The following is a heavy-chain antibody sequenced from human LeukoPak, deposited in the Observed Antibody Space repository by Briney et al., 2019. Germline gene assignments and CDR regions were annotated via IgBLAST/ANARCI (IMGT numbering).Heavy chain of an antibody. J-gene: IGHJ4*02. V-gene: IGHV3-30*18. CDR3: AKDQTYYYDSSGQWDPYYFDY. D-gene: IGHD3-22*01. Sequence: GGSLRLSRAASGFTFSSYGMHWVRQAPGKGLEWVAVISYDGSNKYYVDSVKGRFTISRDNSKNTLYLQMNSLRAEDTAVYYCAKDQTYYYDSSGQWDPYYFDYWGQGTLVTVSS. CDR1: GFTFSSYG. CDR2: ISYDGSNK.